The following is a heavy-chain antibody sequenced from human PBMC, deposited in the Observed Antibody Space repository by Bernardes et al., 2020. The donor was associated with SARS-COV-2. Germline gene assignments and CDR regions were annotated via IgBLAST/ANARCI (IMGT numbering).Heavy chain of an antibody. CDR3: ALPPSNYDRYGMDV. J-gene: IGHJ6*02. CDR1: GYTFTGYY. Sequence: ASVKVSCKASGYTFTGYYIHWVRQAPGQGLEWMGWINPNSGGTIYAQKFQGRVTMTRDTSISTAYMELSRLRSDDTAMYYCALPPSNYDRYGMDVWSQGTTVTVSS. V-gene: IGHV1-2*02. CDR2: INPNSGGT. D-gene: IGHD3-22*01.